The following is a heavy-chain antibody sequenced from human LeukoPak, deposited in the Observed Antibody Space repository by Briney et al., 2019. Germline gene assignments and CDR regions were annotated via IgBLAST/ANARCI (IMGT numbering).Heavy chain of an antibody. CDR2: ISAYNGNT. V-gene: IGHV1-18*01. J-gene: IGHJ5*02. CDR1: GYTFTSYG. Sequence: ASVKVSCKASGYTFTSYGISWVRQAPGQGLEWMGWISAYNGNTNYAQKLQGRVTMTTDTSTSTAYMELRSLRSDDTAVYYCAREGGVVLGVVTQDARFDPWGQGTLVTVSS. CDR3: AREGGVVLGVVTQDARFDP. D-gene: IGHD3-3*01.